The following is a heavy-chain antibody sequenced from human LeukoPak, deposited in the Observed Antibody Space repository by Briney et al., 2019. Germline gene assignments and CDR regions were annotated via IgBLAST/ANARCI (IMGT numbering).Heavy chain of an antibody. V-gene: IGHV1-24*01. Sequence: ASVTVSCKVSGYTLTELSMHWVRQAPGKGLEWMGGFDPEDGETIYAQKFQGRVTMTEDTSTDTAYMELSSLRSEDTAVYYCATVPGYYDSSGYSPWFDPWGQGTLVTVSS. D-gene: IGHD3-22*01. CDR2: FDPEDGET. CDR1: GYTLTELS. CDR3: ATVPGYYDSSGYSPWFDP. J-gene: IGHJ5*02.